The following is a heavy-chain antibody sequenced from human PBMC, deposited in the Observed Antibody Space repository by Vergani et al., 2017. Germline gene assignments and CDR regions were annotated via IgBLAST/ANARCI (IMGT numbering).Heavy chain of an antibody. D-gene: IGHD3-16*02. Sequence: EVQLVESGGGLVKPGGSLRLSCAASGFTFSSYSMNWVRQAPGKGLEWVSSISSSSSYIYYADSVKGRFTISRDNSKNTLYLQMNSLRAEDTAVYYCALFGGVIVIDYWGQGTLVTVSS. CDR3: ALFGGVIVIDY. CDR2: ISSSSSYI. J-gene: IGHJ4*02. V-gene: IGHV3-21*04. CDR1: GFTFSSYS.